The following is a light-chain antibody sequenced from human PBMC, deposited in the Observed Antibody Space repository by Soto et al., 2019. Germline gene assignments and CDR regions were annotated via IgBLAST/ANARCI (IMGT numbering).Light chain of an antibody. J-gene: IGLJ2*01. CDR3: CSFTGTSTGVL. Sequence: QSALTQPASVSGSPGQSITISCTGASSDVGDYSYVSWYQHHPGQAPELLIYEVSNRPSGVSHRFSGSKSGNTASLTISGLQAEYEADYYCCSFTGTSTGVLFGGGTKLTVL. CDR1: SSDVGDYSY. CDR2: EVS. V-gene: IGLV2-14*01.